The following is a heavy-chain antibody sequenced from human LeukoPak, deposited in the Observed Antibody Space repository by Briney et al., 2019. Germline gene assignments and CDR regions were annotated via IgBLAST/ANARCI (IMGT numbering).Heavy chain of an antibody. CDR3: ARYYSGWYYFDY. V-gene: IGHV1-18*01. J-gene: IGHJ4*02. CDR2: ISAYNGNT. Sequence: SVKVSCKASGCTFTSYGISGVGQAPGQGRGWMGWISAYNGNTNYAQNLKGRDTITAAESTSTAYMELSSLRSEDTAVYSCARYYSGWYYFDYWGQGTLVTVSS. CDR1: GCTFTSYG. D-gene: IGHD6-19*01.